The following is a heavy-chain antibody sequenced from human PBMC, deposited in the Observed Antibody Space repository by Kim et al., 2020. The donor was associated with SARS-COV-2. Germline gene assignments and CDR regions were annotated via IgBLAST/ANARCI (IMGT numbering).Heavy chain of an antibody. Sequence: GGSLRLSCAASGFTFRNYWMSWVRQTPGKGLEWVANMNQDGSLTFYVDSVKGRFTVSRDNAKNSLYLQMSSLRAEDTAVYYCTRDSGLRDVDYWGQGTLVTVSS. D-gene: IGHD5-12*01. V-gene: IGHV3-7*03. CDR3: TRDSGLRDVDY. J-gene: IGHJ4*02. CDR2: MNQDGSLT. CDR1: GFTFRNYW.